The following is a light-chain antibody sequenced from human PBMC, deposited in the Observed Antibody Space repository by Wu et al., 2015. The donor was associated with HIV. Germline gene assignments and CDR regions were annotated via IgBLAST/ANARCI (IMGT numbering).Light chain of an antibody. Sequence: IVMTQSPATLSVSPGERATLSRGASRSISNYLAWYQQKPGLAPGLLIFSASTRATGVPARFSGSGSGTEFTLTISSLQSEDFAVYYCQQYNNWPRTFGQGTKLQIK. CDR3: QQYNNWPRT. CDR2: SAS. J-gene: IGKJ2*01. V-gene: IGKV3-15*01. CDR1: RSISNY.